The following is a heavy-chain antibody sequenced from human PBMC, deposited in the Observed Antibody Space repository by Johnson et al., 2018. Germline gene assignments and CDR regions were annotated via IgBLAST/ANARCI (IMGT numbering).Heavy chain of an antibody. D-gene: IGHD2-2*01. CDR1: GFTFSRYW. V-gene: IGHV3-7*01. J-gene: IGHJ6*03. Sequence: VQLVESGGGLVQPGGSLRLSCAASGFTFSRYWMSWVRQAPGKGMERVANIKQDGSEKYYVDSVKGRFTISGDNAKNSLYLQMKRLRAEALSVYYCARDGPLPAAMSYCYYDYMDVWGKGTTVTVSS. CDR3: ARDGPLPAAMSYCYYDYMDV. CDR2: IKQDGSEK.